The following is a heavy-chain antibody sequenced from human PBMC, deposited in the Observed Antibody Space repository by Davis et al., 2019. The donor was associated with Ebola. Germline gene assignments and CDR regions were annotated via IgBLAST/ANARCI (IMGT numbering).Heavy chain of an antibody. CDR3: ARGGSGIVVVITTLAFDI. D-gene: IGHD3-22*01. Sequence: ASVKVSCKASGYTFTGYYMHWVRQAPGQGLEWMGRINPNSGGTNYAQKFQGRVTMTRDTSISTAYMELSRLRSDDTAVYYCARGGSGIVVVITTLAFDIWGQGTMVTVSS. CDR2: INPNSGGT. CDR1: GYTFTGYY. J-gene: IGHJ3*02. V-gene: IGHV1-2*06.